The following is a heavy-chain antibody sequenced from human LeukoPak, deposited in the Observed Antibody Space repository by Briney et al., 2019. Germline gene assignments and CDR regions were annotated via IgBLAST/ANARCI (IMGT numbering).Heavy chain of an antibody. D-gene: IGHD3-22*01. CDR3: ARSPPLRSGYYYDSSGYYNDY. J-gene: IGHJ4*02. Sequence: GGSLRLSCAASGFTVSSNYMSWVRQAPGKGLEWVSVIYSGGSTYYADSVKGRFTISRDNSKNTLYPQMNSLRAEDTAVYYCARSPPLRSGYYYDSSGYYNDYWGQGTLVTVSS. V-gene: IGHV3-53*01. CDR2: IYSGGST. CDR1: GFTVSSNY.